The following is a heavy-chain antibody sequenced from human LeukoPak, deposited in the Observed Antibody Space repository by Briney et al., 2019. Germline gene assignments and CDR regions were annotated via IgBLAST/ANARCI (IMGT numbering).Heavy chain of an antibody. Sequence: PSETLSLTCSVSGDSISTYHWSWIRQPPGKGLEWIAYIFTDGSTSYNPSLKSRVTISVDTSKNQFSLKLRSVTAADTAVYYCAGEIPRGYRFGYWGQGTPVTVSS. CDR3: AGEIPRGYRFGY. J-gene: IGHJ4*02. D-gene: IGHD5-18*01. V-gene: IGHV4-4*08. CDR1: GDSISTYH. CDR2: IFTDGST.